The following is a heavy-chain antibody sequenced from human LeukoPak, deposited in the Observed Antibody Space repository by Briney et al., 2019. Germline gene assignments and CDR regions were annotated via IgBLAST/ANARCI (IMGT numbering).Heavy chain of an antibody. Sequence: PGGSLRLSCVTSGFTFSSSPMTWVRQAPGKGLEWVSSITESGDNTYYTDPVKGRFTISRDNSKNTVYLQMNSLRVDDTAVYYCASDLLYWGQGTLVTVSS. CDR3: ASDLLY. J-gene: IGHJ4*02. V-gene: IGHV3-23*01. CDR2: ITESGDNT. CDR1: GFTFSSSP. D-gene: IGHD2-15*01.